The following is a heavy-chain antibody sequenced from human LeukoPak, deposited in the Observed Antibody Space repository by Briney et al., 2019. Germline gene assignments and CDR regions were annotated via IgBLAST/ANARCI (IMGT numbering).Heavy chain of an antibody. CDR3: ARDHGRYCSGGSCYFGGFFEY. D-gene: IGHD2-15*01. CDR1: GFTFSNYW. CDR2: IKQDGSEK. J-gene: IGHJ4*02. V-gene: IGHV3-7*03. Sequence: GGSLRLSCAASGFTFSNYWMSWVRQAPGKGLEWVANIKQDGSEKYYVDSVKGRFTISRDNAKNSLYLQMNSLRAEDTAVYYCARDHGRYCSGGSCYFGGFFEYWGQGTLGTVSS.